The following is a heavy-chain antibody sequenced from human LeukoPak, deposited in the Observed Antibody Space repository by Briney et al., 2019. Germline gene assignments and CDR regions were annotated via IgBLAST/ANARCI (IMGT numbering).Heavy chain of an antibody. D-gene: IGHD1-26*01. CDR2: INHGGST. V-gene: IGHV4-34*01. CDR1: GGSFSGYY. Sequence: SETLSLTCAVYGGSFSGYYWSWIRQPPGKGLEWIGEINHGGSTNYNPSLESRVTISVDTSQKQFSLRLSSVTAADTAVYYCARLKVGATTDYYYYMDVWGKGTTVTISS. J-gene: IGHJ6*03. CDR3: ARLKVGATTDYYYYMDV.